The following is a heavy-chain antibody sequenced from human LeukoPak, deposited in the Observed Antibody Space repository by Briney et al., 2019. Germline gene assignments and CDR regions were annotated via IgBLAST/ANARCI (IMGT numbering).Heavy chain of an antibody. D-gene: IGHD6-13*01. J-gene: IGHJ6*02. CDR2: IKSKTDGGTT. V-gene: IGHV3-15*01. Sequence: GGSLRLSCAAPGFTFSNAWMSWVRQAPGKGLEWVGRIKSKTDGGTTDYAAPVKGRFTISRDDSKNTLYLQMNSLKTEDTAVYYCTAPGYSSSWLNYYYCGMDVWGQGTTVTVSS. CDR3: TAPGYSSSWLNYYYCGMDV. CDR1: GFTFSNAW.